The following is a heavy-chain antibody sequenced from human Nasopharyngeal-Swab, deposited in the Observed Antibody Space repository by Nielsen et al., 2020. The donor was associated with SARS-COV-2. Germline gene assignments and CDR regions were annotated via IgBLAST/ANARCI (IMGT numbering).Heavy chain of an antibody. J-gene: IGHJ3*02. Sequence: GESLKISCAASGFTFSDYYMSWIRQAPGKGLEWVSYISSTGAIIYYADSVKGRFTISRDNSKNTLYLQMNSLRAEDTAVYYCARPYSGSYYGAFDIWGQGTMVTVSS. CDR3: ARPYSGSYYGAFDI. CDR2: ISSTGAII. D-gene: IGHD1-26*01. CDR1: GFTFSDYY. V-gene: IGHV3-11*04.